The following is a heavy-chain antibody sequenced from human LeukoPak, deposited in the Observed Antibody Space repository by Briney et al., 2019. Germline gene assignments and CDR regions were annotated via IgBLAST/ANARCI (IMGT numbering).Heavy chain of an antibody. CDR3: ARGYQLLIFDY. Sequence: ASVKVSCKASGYTFTSYDINWVRQAPGQGLEWMGRIIPILGIANYAQKFQGRVTITADKSTSTAYMELSSLRSEDTAVYYCARGYQLLIFDYWGQGTLVTVSS. CDR1: GYTFTSYD. D-gene: IGHD2-2*01. V-gene: IGHV1-69*04. J-gene: IGHJ4*02. CDR2: IIPILGIA.